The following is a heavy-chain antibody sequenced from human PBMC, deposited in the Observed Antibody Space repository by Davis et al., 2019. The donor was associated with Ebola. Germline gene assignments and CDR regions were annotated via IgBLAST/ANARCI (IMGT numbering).Heavy chain of an antibody. J-gene: IGHJ4*02. D-gene: IGHD3-16*02. V-gene: IGHV3-11*04. CDR2: ISSSGSTI. CDR3: ASLTFGGVIVMDY. CDR1: GFTFSDYY. Sequence: PGGSLRLSCAASGFTFSDYYMSWIRQAPGKGLEWVSYISSSGSTIYYADSVKGRFTISRDNAKNSLYLQMNSLRAEDTAVYYCASLTFGGVIVMDYWGQGTLVTVSS.